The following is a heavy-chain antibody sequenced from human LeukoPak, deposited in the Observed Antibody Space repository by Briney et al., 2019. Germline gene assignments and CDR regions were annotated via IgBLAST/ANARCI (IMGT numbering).Heavy chain of an antibody. J-gene: IGHJ6*03. Sequence: GGSLRLSCAASGFTFSNFGMHWVRQAPGKGLEWVAVIPYDGSNKYYADSVKGRFTISRDNSKNTLYLQMNSLRAEDTAVYYCAKGGAGYYMDVWGKGTTVTVSS. V-gene: IGHV3-30*18. CDR3: AKGGAGYYMDV. CDR1: GFTFSNFG. D-gene: IGHD3-16*01. CDR2: IPYDGSNK.